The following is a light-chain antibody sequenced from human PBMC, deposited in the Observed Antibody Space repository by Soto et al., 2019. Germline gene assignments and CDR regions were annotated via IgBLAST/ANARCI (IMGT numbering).Light chain of an antibody. CDR3: SSYTSSSRGV. V-gene: IGLV2-14*01. J-gene: IGLJ3*02. CDR2: EVS. CDR1: SSDVGGYNY. Sequence: QSALTQPASVSGSPGQSITISCTGTSSDVGGYNYVSWYQQHPGKAPQLMIYEVSKRPSGVSNRFSGSKSGNTASLTISGPQAEDEADYYCSSYTSSSRGVFGGGTKLTVL.